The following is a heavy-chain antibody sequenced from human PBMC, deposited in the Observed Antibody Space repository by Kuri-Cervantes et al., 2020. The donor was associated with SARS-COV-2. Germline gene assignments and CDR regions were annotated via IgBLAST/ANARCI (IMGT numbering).Heavy chain of an antibody. CDR3: TSQGPGDSSGYSFPGFDY. D-gene: IGHD3-22*01. J-gene: IGHJ4*02. Sequence: LSLTCAASGFTFSNAWMSWVRQAPGKGLEWVGRIKSKTDGGTTDYAAPVKGRFTISRDDSKNTLYLQMNSLKTENTAVYYCTSQGPGDSSGYSFPGFDYWGQGTLVTVSS. V-gene: IGHV3-15*01. CDR2: IKSKTDGGTT. CDR1: GFTFSNAW.